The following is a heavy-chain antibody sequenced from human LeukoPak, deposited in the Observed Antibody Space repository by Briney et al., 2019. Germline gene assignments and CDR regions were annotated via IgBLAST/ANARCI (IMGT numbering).Heavy chain of an antibody. J-gene: IGHJ3*02. CDR2: ISGSGGST. V-gene: IGHV3-23*01. CDR1: GFTLKAFS. CDR3: AKDHMRPRIVGPTRSAFDI. D-gene: IGHD1-26*01. Sequence: GGSLRLSCAASGFTLKAFSIGWGPPGPGEGLGWVSAISGSGGSTYYADSVKGRFTISRDNSKNIVYLQMKSLRAEDTAVYYCAKDHMRPRIVGPTRSAFDIWGQGTMVTVSS.